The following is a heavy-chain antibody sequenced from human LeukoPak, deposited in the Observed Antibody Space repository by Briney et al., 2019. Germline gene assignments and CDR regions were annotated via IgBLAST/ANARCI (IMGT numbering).Heavy chain of an antibody. J-gene: IGHJ4*02. Sequence: SETLSLTCTVSRGSISSYYWRWIRQPPGKGLERIGYIYTSGSTNYNPSLKSRVTISVDTSKNQFSLKLSSETAADTAVYYCARQRWGYLDYWGQGTLVTVSS. CDR2: IYTSGST. D-gene: IGHD7-27*01. CDR3: ARQRWGYLDY. V-gene: IGHV4-4*09. CDR1: RGSISSYY.